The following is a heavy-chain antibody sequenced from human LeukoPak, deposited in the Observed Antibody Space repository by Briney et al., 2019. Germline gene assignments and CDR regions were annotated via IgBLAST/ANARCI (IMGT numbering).Heavy chain of an antibody. V-gene: IGHV4-34*01. Sequence: SETLSLTCAVYGGSFSGHYWSWIRQPPGKGLEWMGEINHSGRTNYNPSLKSRVTISVDTSKNQFSLKLSSVTAADTAVYYCARESIVGATTDHRSDAFDIWGQGTMVTVSS. D-gene: IGHD1-26*01. CDR2: INHSGRT. J-gene: IGHJ3*02. CDR3: ARESIVGATTDHRSDAFDI. CDR1: GGSFSGHY.